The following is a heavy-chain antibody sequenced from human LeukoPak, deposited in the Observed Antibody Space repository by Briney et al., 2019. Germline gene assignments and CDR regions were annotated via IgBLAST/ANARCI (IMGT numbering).Heavy chain of an antibody. Sequence: GSLRLSCAASGFTFSSYWMSWVRQAPGKGLEWVANIKQDGSEKYYVDSVKGRFTISRDNAKNSLYLQMNSLRAEDTAVYYCARDRWGSRVMGVDFDYWGQGTLVTVSS. CDR2: IKQDGSEK. J-gene: IGHJ4*02. D-gene: IGHD3-16*01. CDR1: GFTFSSYW. V-gene: IGHV3-7*01. CDR3: ARDRWGSRVMGVDFDY.